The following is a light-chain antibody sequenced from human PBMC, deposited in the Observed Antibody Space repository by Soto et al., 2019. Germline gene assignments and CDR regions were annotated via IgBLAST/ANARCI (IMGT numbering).Light chain of an antibody. Sequence: QMTQSPSSLSASVGERVTITCRASQRIGTYLNWYQQRPGRAPKLLISPISTLQRGVPSRFSGSGSGTDFTLTITGLHPEDFATSYCHQSYSTPYTFGRGAKMEIK. J-gene: IGKJ2*01. V-gene: IGKV1-39*01. CDR1: QRIGTY. CDR3: HQSYSTPYT. CDR2: PIS.